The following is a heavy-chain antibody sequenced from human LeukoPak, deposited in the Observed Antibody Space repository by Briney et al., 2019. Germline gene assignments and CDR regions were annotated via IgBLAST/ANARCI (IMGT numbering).Heavy chain of an antibody. D-gene: IGHD3-10*01. CDR3: ARGLFWFGDLKTHWFDP. Sequence: ASVKVSCKASGYSFTSYDINWVRQAPGQGLRWWGGVTPKTGNTGYAQNFQGRVTMTRDTSISTAYMELSSLTSEDTAVYYCARGLFWFGDLKTHWFDPWGQGTLVTVSS. J-gene: IGHJ5*02. V-gene: IGHV1-8*01. CDR2: VTPKTGNT. CDR1: GYSFTSYD.